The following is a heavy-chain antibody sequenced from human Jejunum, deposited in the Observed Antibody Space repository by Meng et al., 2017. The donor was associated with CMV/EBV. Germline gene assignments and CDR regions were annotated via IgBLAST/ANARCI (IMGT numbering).Heavy chain of an antibody. CDR2: INPSSGDT. V-gene: IGHV1-2*02. Sequence: FSDHYMYWVHQVPGQGLEWMGWINPSSGDTKYAQKFQDRVTMTRDMSINTAYKELSRLRSDDTAVYYCARDKCDSDCQLGLLDSWGQGTRVTVSS. D-gene: IGHD2-21*01. CDR1: FSDHY. J-gene: IGHJ4*02. CDR3: ARDKCDSDCQLGLLDS.